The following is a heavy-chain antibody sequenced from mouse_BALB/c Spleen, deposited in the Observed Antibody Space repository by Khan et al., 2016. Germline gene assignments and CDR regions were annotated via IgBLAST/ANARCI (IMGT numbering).Heavy chain of an antibody. D-gene: IGHD1-1*01. Sequence: EVELVESGGGFVQPGGSLRLSCATSGFTFTDYYMSWVRQSPGKALEWLGFIRNTAIDYTIEYSPSVKGRFTISSDNSQSILYLQMNTLSTDDSATSSCARAATVEPSWFAYWGQGTLVTVSA. CDR1: GFTFTDYY. CDR3: ARAATVEPSWFAY. V-gene: IGHV7-3*02. J-gene: IGHJ3*01. CDR2: IRNTAIDYTI.